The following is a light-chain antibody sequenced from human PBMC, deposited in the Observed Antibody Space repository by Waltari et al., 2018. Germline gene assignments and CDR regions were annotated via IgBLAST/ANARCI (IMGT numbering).Light chain of an antibody. CDR1: SSNIGSNY. J-gene: IGLJ2*01. V-gene: IGLV1-47*01. CDR3: AAWDASLSGPV. Sequence: QSVLTQPPSASGTPGQRVTISCSGSSSNIGSNYVYWYQQLPGTAPKLLIYRNNQRPFGVPDRFSGSKSGTSASLAISGLRSEDEADYYCAAWDASLSGPVFGGGTKLTVL. CDR2: RNN.